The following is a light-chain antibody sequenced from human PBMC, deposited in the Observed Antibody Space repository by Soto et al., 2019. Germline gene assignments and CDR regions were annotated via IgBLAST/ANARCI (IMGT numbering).Light chain of an antibody. CDR1: QSVSSN. Sequence: EIVMTQSPATLSVSPGERATLSCRASQSVSSNLAWYQQKPGQAPRLLIYGASTRATGIPARFSGSGSGTEFTLTISSLQSEDFAFYYCQQSNTWPPDTFGQGTRLEIK. CDR2: GAS. V-gene: IGKV3-15*01. CDR3: QQSNTWPPDT. J-gene: IGKJ5*01.